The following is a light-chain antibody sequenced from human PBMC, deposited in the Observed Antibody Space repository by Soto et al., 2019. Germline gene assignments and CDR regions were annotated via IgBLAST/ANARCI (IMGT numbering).Light chain of an antibody. V-gene: IGLV2-14*01. CDR3: SSRTTSNPYV. CDR1: SSDIGAYNS. CDR2: EVS. Sequence: QSALTQAASGSGSPGQSITISCTGTSSDIGAYNSVSWYQQHPGKAPKLMIYEVSNRPSGVSNRFSASKSGNTASLTISGLQAEDEADYYCSSRTTSNPYVFGTGTKVTVL. J-gene: IGLJ1*01.